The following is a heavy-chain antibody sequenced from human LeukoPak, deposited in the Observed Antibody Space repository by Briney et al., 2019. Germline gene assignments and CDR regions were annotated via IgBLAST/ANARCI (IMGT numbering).Heavy chain of an antibody. V-gene: IGHV3-23*01. CDR1: GFTFSSYA. CDR2: ISTNGGST. Sequence: GGSLRLSCEASGFTFSSYAMSWVRQAPGKGLEWVSGISTNGGSTSYADSVKGRLTISRDNPRNMLYMEMNSLRAEDTAVYYCARYAPYNWFDPWGQGTLVTVSS. CDR3: ARYAPYNWFDP. D-gene: IGHD5-18*01. J-gene: IGHJ5*02.